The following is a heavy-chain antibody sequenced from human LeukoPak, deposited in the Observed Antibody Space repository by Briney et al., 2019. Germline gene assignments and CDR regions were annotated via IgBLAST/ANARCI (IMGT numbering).Heavy chain of an antibody. CDR1: GYTFTDEY. Sequence: ASVKVSCKTSGYTFTDEYIHWVRQGPGQGLGCMGWMHPITGDPVYVQKFQGRVTFSRDMSISTAYMELHRLRSDDPAVYDCVRHLTDPTSGDYWGQGTLVSVCS. V-gene: IGHV1-2*02. J-gene: IGHJ4*02. CDR2: MHPITGDP. CDR3: VRHLTDPTSGDY. D-gene: IGHD1-14*01.